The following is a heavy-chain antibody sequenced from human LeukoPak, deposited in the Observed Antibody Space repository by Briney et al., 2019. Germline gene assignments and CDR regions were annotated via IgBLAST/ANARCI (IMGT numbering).Heavy chain of an antibody. CDR1: GYSISSGYY. Sequence: SETLSLTCAVSGYSISSGYYWGRIRQPPGKGLEWIGSIYHSGSTYYNPSLKSRVTISVDTSKNQFSLKLSSVTAADTAVYYCARKPHAPYYYYYMDVWGKGTTVTVSS. D-gene: IGHD1-14*01. V-gene: IGHV4-38-2*01. CDR3: ARKPHAPYYYYYMDV. CDR2: IYHSGST. J-gene: IGHJ6*03.